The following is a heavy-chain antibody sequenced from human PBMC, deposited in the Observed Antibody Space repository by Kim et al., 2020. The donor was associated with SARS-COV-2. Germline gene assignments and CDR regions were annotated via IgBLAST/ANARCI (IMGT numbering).Heavy chain of an antibody. CDR2: IKSKTDGGTT. CDR3: TTGFVGGYDIYYYYYGMDV. D-gene: IGHD5-12*01. V-gene: IGHV3-15*01. CDR1: GFTFSNAW. Sequence: GGSLRLSCAASGFTFSNAWMSWVRQAPGKGLEWVGRIKSKTDGGTTDYAAPVKGRFTISRDDSKNTLYLQMNSLKTEDTAVYYCTTGFVGGYDIYYYYYGMDVWGQGTTVTVSS. J-gene: IGHJ6*02.